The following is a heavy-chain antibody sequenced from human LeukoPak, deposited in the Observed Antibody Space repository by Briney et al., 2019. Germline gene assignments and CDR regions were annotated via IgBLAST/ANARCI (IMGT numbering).Heavy chain of an antibody. CDR3: ARPNYYYYYMDV. V-gene: IGHV4-39*01. Sequence: PSETLSLTCTVSGGSISSSSYYWGWIRQPPGKGLEWIGSIYYSGSTYYNPSLKSRVTISVDTSKNQFFLKLSSVTAADTAVYYCARPNYYYYYMDVWGKGTTVTVSS. CDR2: IYYSGST. J-gene: IGHJ6*03. CDR1: GGSISSSSYY.